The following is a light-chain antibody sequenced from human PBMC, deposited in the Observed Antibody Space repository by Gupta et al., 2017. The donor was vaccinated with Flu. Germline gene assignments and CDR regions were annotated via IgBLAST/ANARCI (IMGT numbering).Light chain of an antibody. Sequence: EIVLRQYPASLSLFAGERATLSCRASQGVSSYVTWYQQKTGQAPRLLIYDASNRATGIPDRFSGSGSGTDFTLTISRLEHEDVAVYYCQQYGSSRTFGQGTKVEIK. CDR2: DAS. V-gene: IGKV3-20*01. J-gene: IGKJ1*01. CDR3: QQYGSSRT. CDR1: QGVSSY.